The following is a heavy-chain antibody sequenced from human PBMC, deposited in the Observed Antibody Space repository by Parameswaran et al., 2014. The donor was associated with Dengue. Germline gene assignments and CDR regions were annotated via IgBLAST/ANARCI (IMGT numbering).Heavy chain of an antibody. CDR3: ARGQRPGSIAARPGFDP. Sequence: WVRQAPGQGLEWMGWINTNTGNPTYAQGFTGRFVFSLDTSVSTAYLQISSLKAEDTAVYYCARGQRPGSIAARPGFDPWGQGTLVTVSS. J-gene: IGHJ5*02. D-gene: IGHD6-6*01. V-gene: IGHV7-4-1*02. CDR2: INTNTGNP.